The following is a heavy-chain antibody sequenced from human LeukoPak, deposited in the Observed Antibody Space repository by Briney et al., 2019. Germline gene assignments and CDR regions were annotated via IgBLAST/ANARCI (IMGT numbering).Heavy chain of an antibody. Sequence: GGSRRLSCAASGFTFSSYGMHWVRQAPGKGLEWVAVISYDGSNKYYADSVKGRFTISRDNSKNTLYLQMNSLRAEDTAVYYCAKIPSLDYHDYWGQGTLVTVSS. J-gene: IGHJ4*02. CDR2: ISYDGSNK. D-gene: IGHD2-21*01. CDR3: AKIPSLDYHDY. CDR1: GFTFSSYG. V-gene: IGHV3-30*18.